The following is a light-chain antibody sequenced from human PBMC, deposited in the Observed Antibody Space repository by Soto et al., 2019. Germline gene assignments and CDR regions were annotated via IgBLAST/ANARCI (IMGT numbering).Light chain of an antibody. J-gene: IGKJ3*01. Sequence: IVLTQSPGTLSLSPGERATLSCRASQSVSSTFLAWFQQKPGQAPRLLIYGASTRATGIPDRFSGSGSGTAFTLTISRLEPEECAVYYCQQYGGSPFSFGPGTKVDIK. CDR1: QSVSSTF. CDR3: QQYGGSPFS. V-gene: IGKV3-20*01. CDR2: GAS.